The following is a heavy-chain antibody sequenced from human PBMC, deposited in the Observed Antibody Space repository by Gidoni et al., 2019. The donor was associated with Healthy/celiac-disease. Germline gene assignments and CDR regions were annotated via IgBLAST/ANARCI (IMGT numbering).Heavy chain of an antibody. CDR3: ARLEGYYYYGMDV. CDR2: INHSGST. CDR1: GGSCSGYY. V-gene: IGHV4-34*01. Sequence: QVQLQQWGAGLLKPSETLSLTCAVYGGSCSGYYWSWIRQPPGKGLEWIGEINHSGSTNYNPSLKSRVTISVDTTKNQFSLKLSSVTAADTAVYYCARLEGYYYYGMDVWGQGTTVTVSS. J-gene: IGHJ6*02.